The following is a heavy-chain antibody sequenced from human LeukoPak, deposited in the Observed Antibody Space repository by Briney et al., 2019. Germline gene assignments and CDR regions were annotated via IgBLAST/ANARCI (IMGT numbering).Heavy chain of an antibody. CDR3: AKSTPPYFYCSGTESDSFYF. V-gene: IGHV1-2*02. D-gene: IGHD3-10*01. CDR2: INPNSGGT. J-gene: IGHJ3*01. Sequence: ASVKVSCKASGYTFTGYYMHWVRQAPGQGLEWMGWINPNSGGTNYAQKFQGRVTTTRDTSISTAYMELSRLRSDDTAVYYCAKSTPPYFYCSGTESDSFYFLGQGTMVTVSS. CDR1: GYTFTGYY.